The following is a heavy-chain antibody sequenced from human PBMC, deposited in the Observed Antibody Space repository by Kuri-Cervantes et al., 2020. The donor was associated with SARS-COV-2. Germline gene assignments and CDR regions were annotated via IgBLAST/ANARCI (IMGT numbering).Heavy chain of an antibody. V-gene: IGHV3-74*01. D-gene: IGHD3-22*01. CDR2: INSDGSST. Sequence: GESLKISCAASGFTFSSYWMHWVRQAPGKGLVWVSRINSDGSSTSYADSVKGRFTISRDNAKNSLYLQMNSLRAEDTAVYYCARGITMIVVVTPFDYWGQGTLVTVSS. J-gene: IGHJ4*02. CDR1: GFTFSSYW. CDR3: ARGITMIVVVTPFDY.